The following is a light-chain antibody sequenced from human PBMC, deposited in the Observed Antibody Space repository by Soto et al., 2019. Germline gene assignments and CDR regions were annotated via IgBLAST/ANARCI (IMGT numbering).Light chain of an antibody. J-gene: IGLJ3*02. CDR3: SSYAASNNFYFV. CDR1: ISDVGGYNY. V-gene: IGLV2-8*01. CDR2: EVT. Sequence: QSALTQPPSASGSPGQSVTISCTGTISDVGGYNYVSWYQQYPRRAPKLMIYEVTKRPSGVPDRFSGSKSGNTASLTVSGLQAEDEAYYYCSSYAASNNFYFVFGGGTKLTVL.